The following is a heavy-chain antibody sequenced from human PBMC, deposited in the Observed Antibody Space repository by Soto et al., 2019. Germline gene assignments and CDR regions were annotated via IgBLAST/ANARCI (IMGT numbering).Heavy chain of an antibody. D-gene: IGHD6-19*01. V-gene: IGHV3-23*01. J-gene: IGHJ5*01. Sequence: VGSLRLSCAASGFTFNTYAISWFRQAPGKGLEWVSGISGYGGSTDYTDSVKGRFTISRDNSKNTVYLQMNSLRVEDTAVYYCAKDGMAVAGDVWFDSRGQGTLVTVSS. CDR2: ISGYGGST. CDR3: AKDGMAVAGDVWFDS. CDR1: GFTFNTYA.